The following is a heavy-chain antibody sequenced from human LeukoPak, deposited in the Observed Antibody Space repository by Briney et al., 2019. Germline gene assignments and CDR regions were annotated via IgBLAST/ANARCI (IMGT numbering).Heavy chain of an antibody. V-gene: IGHV3-9*01. CDR1: GFTFDDYA. D-gene: IGHD2-15*01. J-gene: IGHJ5*02. Sequence: GGSLRLSCAASGFTFDDYAMHWVRQAPGKGLEWVSGLSWNSGTIQYADSVRGRFTISRDNAKNSLYLQMNSLRAEDTAVYYCARKVVVAAGSWFDPWGQGTLVTVSS. CDR3: ARKVVVAAGSWFDP. CDR2: LSWNSGTI.